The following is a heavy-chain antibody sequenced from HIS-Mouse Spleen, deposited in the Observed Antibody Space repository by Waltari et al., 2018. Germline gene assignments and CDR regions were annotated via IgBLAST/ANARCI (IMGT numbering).Heavy chain of an antibody. Sequence: QLQLQESGPGLVKPSETLSLTCTVPGGSISSSSHYGGWIRQPPGKGLEWIGSIYYSGSTYYNPSLKSRVTISVDTSKNQFSLKLSSVTAADTAVYYCAREIPYSSSWYDWYFDLWGRGTLVTVSS. CDR1: GGSISSSSHY. V-gene: IGHV4-39*07. CDR2: IYYSGST. CDR3: AREIPYSSSWYDWYFDL. D-gene: IGHD6-13*01. J-gene: IGHJ2*01.